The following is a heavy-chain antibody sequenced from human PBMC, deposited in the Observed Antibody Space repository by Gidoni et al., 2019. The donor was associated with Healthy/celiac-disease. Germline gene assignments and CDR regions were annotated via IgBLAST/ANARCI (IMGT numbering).Heavy chain of an antibody. CDR2: ITHSAST. CDR3: ARGPVRGARYVYSYYGMAV. J-gene: IGHJ6*02. D-gene: IGHD3-10*01. Sequence: QVQLQQWRAGVLKPSETLQLSCAVDGGSFRGYYRSWIRQPPGKRLEWLGEITHSASTNYNPSLTTRVTISVAPSKNPFSLQLRSVTAADTAVYSCARGPVRGARYVYSYYGMAVWGHGAPVTVSS. V-gene: IGHV4-34*01. CDR1: GGSFRGYY.